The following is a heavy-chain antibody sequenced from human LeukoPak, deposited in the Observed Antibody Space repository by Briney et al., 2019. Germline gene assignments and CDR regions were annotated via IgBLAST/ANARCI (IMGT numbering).Heavy chain of an antibody. CDR3: ARDPNWALDS. Sequence: PGGSLRLSCAASGFTFSSYGMHCIRQAPGKGLEWVAVIWYDGSNKYYADSVKGRFTISRDNSKNTLYLQMNSLRAEDTAVYYCARDPNWALDSCGQGTLVTVSS. CDR1: GFTFSSYG. J-gene: IGHJ4*02. CDR2: IWYDGSNK. D-gene: IGHD1-1*01. V-gene: IGHV3-33*01.